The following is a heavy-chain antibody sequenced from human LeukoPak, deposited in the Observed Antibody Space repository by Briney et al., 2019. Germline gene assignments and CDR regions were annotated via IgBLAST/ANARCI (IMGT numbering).Heavy chain of an antibody. CDR2: IRDSGSST. D-gene: IGHD2-2*01. CDR1: GFTFSSYA. CDR3: AKDRGSCSSTSCYYFDY. Sequence: PGGSLRLSCAASGFTFSSYAMSWVRQAPGKGLEWVSAIRDSGSSTHYADSVKGRFTISRDKSKNTLYLQMNSLRAEDTAVYYCAKDRGSCSSTSCYYFDYWGQGTLVTVSS. V-gene: IGHV3-23*01. J-gene: IGHJ4*02.